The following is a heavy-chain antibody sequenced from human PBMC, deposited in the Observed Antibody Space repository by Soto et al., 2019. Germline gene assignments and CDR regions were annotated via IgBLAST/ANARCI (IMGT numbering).Heavy chain of an antibody. Sequence: QVQLVQSGAEVKKPGSSVNVSCKASGGTFSSYPISWVRQAPGQGLEWMGWILPIFGTVNYAQKFQGRVTITADRSTITAYTDLSSLRSEDTAVYYCARDLDGSRRLDYWGQGTLVTVSS. J-gene: IGHJ4*02. CDR3: ARDLDGSRRLDY. CDR2: ILPIFGTV. CDR1: GGTFSSYP. D-gene: IGHD6-13*01. V-gene: IGHV1-69*06.